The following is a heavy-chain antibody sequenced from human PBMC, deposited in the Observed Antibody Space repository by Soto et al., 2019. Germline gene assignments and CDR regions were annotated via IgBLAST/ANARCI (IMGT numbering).Heavy chain of an antibody. CDR2: IYYSGST. Sequence: SETLSLTCTVSGGSISSYYWSWIRQPPGKGLEWIGYIYYSGSTNYNPSLKSRVTISVDTSKNQFSLKLSSVTAADTAVYYCAREWVDTAMAFDYWGQGTLVTVSS. D-gene: IGHD5-18*01. V-gene: IGHV4-59*01. J-gene: IGHJ4*02. CDR1: GGSISSYY. CDR3: AREWVDTAMAFDY.